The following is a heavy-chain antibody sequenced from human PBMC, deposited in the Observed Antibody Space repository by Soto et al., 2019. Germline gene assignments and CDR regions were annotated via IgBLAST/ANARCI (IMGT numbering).Heavy chain of an antibody. CDR2: IGGSGGST. Sequence: EVQLLESGGSLVQPGGSLRLSCAASGFTFSSNAMSWVRQAPGKGLEWVSAIGGSGGSTYYADSVKGRFTISRDNSKNTLYLQMNSLRAEDTAVYYCAKGMGPYYYYGMDVWGQGTTVTVSS. CDR1: GFTFSSNA. CDR3: AKGMGPYYYYGMDV. J-gene: IGHJ6*02. V-gene: IGHV3-23*01.